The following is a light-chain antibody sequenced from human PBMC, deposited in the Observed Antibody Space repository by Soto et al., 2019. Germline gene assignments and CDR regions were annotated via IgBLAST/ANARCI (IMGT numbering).Light chain of an antibody. CDR3: AAWDDSLSGWV. CDR2: EVT. Sequence: QSVLTQPASVSGSPGQSITISCTGTTNDVGGYNYVSWYQQHPGKAPKLLIFEVTSRPSGVSHRFSGSKSGNTASLTISGLRSEDEADYYCAAWDDSLSGWVFGGGTQLTVL. V-gene: IGLV2-14*01. J-gene: IGLJ3*02. CDR1: TNDVGGYNY.